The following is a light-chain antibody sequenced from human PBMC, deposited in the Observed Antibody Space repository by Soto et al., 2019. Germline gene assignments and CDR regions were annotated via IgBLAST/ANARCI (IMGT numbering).Light chain of an antibody. CDR3: QQLNVNLL. CDR2: AAS. Sequence: IQLTQSPSSLSASIGDRVTITCRASQDIASYLAWYQQKPGNAPKILIYAASTLHSGVPSRFSGSGSGTDFTLTISSLQPEDLVTYECQQLNVNLLFGQGTKLESK. V-gene: IGKV1-9*01. CDR1: QDIASY. J-gene: IGKJ2*01.